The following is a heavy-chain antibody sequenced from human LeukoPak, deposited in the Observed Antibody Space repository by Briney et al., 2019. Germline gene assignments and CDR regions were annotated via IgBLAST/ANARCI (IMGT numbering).Heavy chain of an antibody. D-gene: IGHD6-13*01. Sequence: SETLSLTCTVSGCSISSYDWSWIRQPAGKGLEWIGCTYTSGSTNYNPSLKSRVTMSVDMSKNQFYLKLSSMIDADTAVYYCARVSNSWYHDWYFDLWGRGTLVTVPS. CDR1: GCSISSYD. CDR2: TYTSGST. V-gene: IGHV4-4*07. CDR3: ARVSNSWYHDWYFDL. J-gene: IGHJ2*01.